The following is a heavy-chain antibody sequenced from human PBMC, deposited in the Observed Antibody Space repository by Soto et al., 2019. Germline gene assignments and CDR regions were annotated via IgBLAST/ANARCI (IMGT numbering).Heavy chain of an antibody. J-gene: IGHJ3*02. CDR1: GYTFTSYY. V-gene: IGHV1-46*03. Sequence: ASVKVSCKASGYTFTSYYMHWVRQAPGQGLEWMGIINPSGGSTSYAQKFQGRVTMTRDTSTSTVYMELSSLRSEDTAVYYCARGYCSGGSCYGNAFDIWGQGTMVTVSS. CDR2: INPSGGST. CDR3: ARGYCSGGSCYGNAFDI. D-gene: IGHD2-15*01.